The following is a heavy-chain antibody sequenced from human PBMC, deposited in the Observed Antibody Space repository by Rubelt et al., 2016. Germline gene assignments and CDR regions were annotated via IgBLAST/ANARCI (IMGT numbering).Heavy chain of an antibody. CDR2: IYPGDSDT. Sequence: GKGLEWMGIIYPGDSDTRYSPSFQGQVTISADKSISTAYLQWSSLKASDTAMYYCAISPSHLHRYYYYYGMDVWGQGTTVTVSS. V-gene: IGHV5-51*01. CDR3: AISPSHLHRYYYYYGMDV. J-gene: IGHJ6*02.